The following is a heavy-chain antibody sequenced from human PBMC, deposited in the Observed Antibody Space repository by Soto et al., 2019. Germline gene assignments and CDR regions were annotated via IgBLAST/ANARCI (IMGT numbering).Heavy chain of an antibody. J-gene: IGHJ3*02. Sequence: SETLSLTCTVSGGSISSGDFYWSWIRQPPGKGLEWIGYIYYSGSTNYNPSLKSRVTISVDTSKNQFSLKLSSVTAADTAVYYCAREGSFYDSSGYYYHDAFDIWGQGTMVTVSS. CDR2: IYYSGST. V-gene: IGHV4-61*08. D-gene: IGHD3-22*01. CDR1: GGSISSGDFY. CDR3: AREGSFYDSSGYYYHDAFDI.